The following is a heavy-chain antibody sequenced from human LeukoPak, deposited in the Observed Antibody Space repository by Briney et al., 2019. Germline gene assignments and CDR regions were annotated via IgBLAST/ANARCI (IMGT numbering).Heavy chain of an antibody. J-gene: IGHJ4*02. CDR2: IYYSGST. CDR3: ARVGLYYYGSGSYYIDY. CDR1: GGSISSSSYY. Sequence: NPSETLSLTCTVSGGSISSSSYYWGWIRQPPGKGLEWIGSIYYSGSTYYNPSLKSRVTISVDTSKNQFSLKLSSVTAADTAVYYCARVGLYYYGSGSYYIDYWGQGTLVTVSS. V-gene: IGHV4-39*07. D-gene: IGHD3-10*01.